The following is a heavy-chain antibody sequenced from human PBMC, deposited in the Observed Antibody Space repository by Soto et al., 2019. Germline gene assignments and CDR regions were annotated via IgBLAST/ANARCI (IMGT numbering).Heavy chain of an antibody. CDR1: GGTFSSYA. CDR2: IIPIFGTA. D-gene: IGHD2-15*01. Sequence: SVKVSCKASGGTFSSYAISWVRQAPGQGLEWMGGIIPIFGTANYAQKFQGRVTITADESTSTAYMGLSSLRSEDTAVYYCARDLPRCSGGSCYSWPYYFDYWGQGTLVTVSS. J-gene: IGHJ4*02. CDR3: ARDLPRCSGGSCYSWPYYFDY. V-gene: IGHV1-69*13.